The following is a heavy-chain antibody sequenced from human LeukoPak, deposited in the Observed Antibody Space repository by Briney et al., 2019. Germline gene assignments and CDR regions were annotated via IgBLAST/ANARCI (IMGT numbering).Heavy chain of an antibody. CDR2: INSNSGNT. CDR1: GYTFTDYY. V-gene: IGHV1-2*02. CDR3: AREGRGWAFDI. D-gene: IGHD2-15*01. Sequence: VKFSCKASGYTFTDYYIHWVRQAPGQGLEWMGWINSNSGNTEYAGAFQGRVTMTRDTSISTAYMELSRLRSDDTAVYYCAREGRGWAFDIWGQGTMVTVSS. J-gene: IGHJ3*02.